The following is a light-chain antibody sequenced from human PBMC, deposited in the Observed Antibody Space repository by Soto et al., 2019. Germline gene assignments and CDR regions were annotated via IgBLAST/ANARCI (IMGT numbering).Light chain of an antibody. Sequence: DIQMTQSPSTLSGSVGDRVTITCRASQTISSWLAWYQQKPGKAPKLLIYKASTLKSGVPSRFSGSGSGTEFTLTISRLEPEDFAVYYCQQYGNSGITFGQGTRLEIK. J-gene: IGKJ5*01. CDR3: QQYGNSGIT. CDR2: KAS. CDR1: QTISSW. V-gene: IGKV1-5*03.